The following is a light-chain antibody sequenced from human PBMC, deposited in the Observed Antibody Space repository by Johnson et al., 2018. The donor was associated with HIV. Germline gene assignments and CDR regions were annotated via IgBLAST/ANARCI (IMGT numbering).Light chain of an antibody. Sequence: QSVLTQPPSVSAAPGQKVSISCSGSNSNIGNNYVSWYQQLPRSAPKLLIYDNNKRPSGIPDRFSGSKSGTSATLAITGLQTGDEADYYCGTLDTSLSVYVFGTGTKVTVL. CDR3: GTLDTSLSVYV. CDR1: NSNIGNNY. J-gene: IGLJ1*01. CDR2: DNN. V-gene: IGLV1-51*01.